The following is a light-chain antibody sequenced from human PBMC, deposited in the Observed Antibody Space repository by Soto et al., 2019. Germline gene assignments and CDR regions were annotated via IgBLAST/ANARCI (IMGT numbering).Light chain of an antibody. Sequence: EIVLTQSPATLSLSPGERATLSCRASQSVRNDYLAWYQQKPGQAPRLLIYDASTRATGIPDRFSGSGSGTDFTLTISRLQPEDYAVYYCQQYGSSASWTFGQGTKV. CDR1: QSVRNDY. CDR3: QQYGSSASWT. CDR2: DAS. V-gene: IGKV3-20*01. J-gene: IGKJ1*01.